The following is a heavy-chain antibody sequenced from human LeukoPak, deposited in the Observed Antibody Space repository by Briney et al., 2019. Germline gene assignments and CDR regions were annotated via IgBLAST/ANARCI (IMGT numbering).Heavy chain of an antibody. CDR2: INHSGST. Sequence: PSETLSLTCAVYGGSFSGYYWSWIRQPPGKGLEWIGEINHSGSTNYNPSLKSRVTISVDTSKNQFSLKLSSVTAADTAVYYCTRGSIAYYYMDVWGKGTTVTISS. J-gene: IGHJ6*03. CDR3: TRGSIAYYYMDV. D-gene: IGHD3-22*01. V-gene: IGHV4-34*01. CDR1: GGSFSGYY.